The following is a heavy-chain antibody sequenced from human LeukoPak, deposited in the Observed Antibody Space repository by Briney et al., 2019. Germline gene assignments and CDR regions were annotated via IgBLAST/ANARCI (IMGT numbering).Heavy chain of an antibody. D-gene: IGHD6-19*01. J-gene: IGHJ6*02. CDR3: ARHGRGWPAPGATEYGMDV. CDR1: GYSFTSYW. Sequence: GESLKISCKGSGYSFTSYWIGWVRQMPGKGLEWMGIIYPGDSDTRYSPSFQGQVTIPADKSISTAYLQWSSLKASDTAMYYCARHGRGWPAPGATEYGMDVWGQGTTVTVSS. V-gene: IGHV5-51*01. CDR2: IYPGDSDT.